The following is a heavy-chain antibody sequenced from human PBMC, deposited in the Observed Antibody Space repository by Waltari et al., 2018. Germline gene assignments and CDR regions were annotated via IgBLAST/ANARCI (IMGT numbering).Heavy chain of an antibody. CDR2: VYYSGSC. V-gene: IGHV4-39*01. J-gene: IGHJ4*02. Sequence: QWQLQESGPGLVKPSETLSLTCTVSGASIYRSSYYWGWLRQSPGKGLEWIASVYYSGSCYYNPSLKSRVTISVDTSKNQFSLKMTSVTAADTAVYYCVRPALYGSGNYYESWGQGTLVTVSS. CDR3: VRPALYGSGNYYES. CDR1: GASIYRSSYY. D-gene: IGHD3-10*01.